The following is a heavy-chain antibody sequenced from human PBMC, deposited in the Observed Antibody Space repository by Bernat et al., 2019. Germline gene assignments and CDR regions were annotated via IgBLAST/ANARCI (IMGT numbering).Heavy chain of an antibody. J-gene: IGHJ6*03. V-gene: IGHV2-26*01. D-gene: IGHD3-3*01. Sequence: QVTLKEYGPVLVKPTETLTLTCTVSGFSLSNPRMGVSWIRQPPGKALEWLAHIFPNDEKSYRTSLESRLTISKDTSKSQVVLTMTNMDPVDTATYYCARILEDFWSGKYYYYMDVWGKGTTVTVSS. CDR3: ARILEDFWSGKYYYYMDV. CDR1: GFSLSNPRMG. CDR2: IFPNDEK.